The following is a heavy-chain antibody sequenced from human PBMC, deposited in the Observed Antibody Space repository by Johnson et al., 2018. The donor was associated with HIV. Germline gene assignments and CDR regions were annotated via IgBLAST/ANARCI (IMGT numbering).Heavy chain of an antibody. CDR1: RFTFSSYG. CDR2: IWYDGSNK. CDR3: ARATGSWMDAFDI. Sequence: QVQLVESGGGLVKPGGSLRLSCAASRFTFSSYGMHWVRQAPGKGLKWVAVIWYDGSNKYYADSVKGRFTISRDNSKNTLYLQMNSLRAEDTAVYYCARATGSWMDAFDIWGQGTMVTVSS. J-gene: IGHJ3*02. V-gene: IGHV3-33*01. D-gene: IGHD2-2*03.